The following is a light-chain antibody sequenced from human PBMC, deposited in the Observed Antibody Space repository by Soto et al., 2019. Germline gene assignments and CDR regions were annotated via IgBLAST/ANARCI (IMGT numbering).Light chain of an antibody. J-gene: IGKJ5*01. CDR2: DAS. V-gene: IGKV1-5*01. Sequence: DIQMTQSPSTLSASVGDRVTITCRASQSISSWLAWYQQKPGKAPKLLIYDASSLESGVPSRFSGSGSGTEFTLTISRLQPYDFATYYCQQYNSYSSTCGQGTRLDIK. CDR3: QQYNSYSST. CDR1: QSISSW.